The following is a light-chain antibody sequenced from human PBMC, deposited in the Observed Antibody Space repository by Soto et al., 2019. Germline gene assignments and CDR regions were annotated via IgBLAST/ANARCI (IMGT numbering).Light chain of an antibody. CDR1: QSISSY. V-gene: IGKV1-39*01. Sequence: DIQMTQPPSSLSASVGDRVTITCRASQSISSYLNWYQQKPGKAPKLLIYAASRLQSGVPSRFSGSGSGTDFTLTISSLQTEDFATYYCQQSYSTPYTFGQGTKLEIK. J-gene: IGKJ2*01. CDR2: AAS. CDR3: QQSYSTPYT.